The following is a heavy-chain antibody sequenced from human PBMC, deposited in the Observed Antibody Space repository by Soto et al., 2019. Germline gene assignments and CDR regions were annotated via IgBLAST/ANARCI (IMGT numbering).Heavy chain of an antibody. Sequence: GGSLRLSCAASGFTFSSYWMHWVRQAPGKGLVWVSRINSDGSSTSYADSVKGRFTISRDNAKNTLYLQMNSLRAEDTAVYYCARDSHEYGDYGTVFDYWGQGTLVTVSS. J-gene: IGHJ4*02. V-gene: IGHV3-74*01. D-gene: IGHD4-17*01. CDR3: ARDSHEYGDYGTVFDY. CDR2: INSDGSST. CDR1: GFTFSSYW.